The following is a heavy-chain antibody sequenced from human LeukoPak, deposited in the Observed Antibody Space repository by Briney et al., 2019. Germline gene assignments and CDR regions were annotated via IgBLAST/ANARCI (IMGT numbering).Heavy chain of an antibody. V-gene: IGHV5-51*01. CDR3: ARRDYGDYGGPPYGS. CDR1: GYSFTSYW. D-gene: IGHD4-17*01. J-gene: IGHJ5*02. CDR2: IYPGDSDT. Sequence: GESLKISCKGSGYSFTSYWIGWVRQMPGKGLEWMGIIYPGDSDTRYSPSFQGQVTISADKSISTAYLQWSSLKASDTAMYYCARRDYGDYGGPPYGSWGQETLVTVSS.